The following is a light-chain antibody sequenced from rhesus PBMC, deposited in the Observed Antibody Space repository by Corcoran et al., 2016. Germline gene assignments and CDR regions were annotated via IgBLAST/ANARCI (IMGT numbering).Light chain of an antibody. J-gene: IGLJ1*01. CDR2: DTS. Sequence: QAVVTQEPSLTVSPGGPGTLTCASSTGAVTIGHYPHWFQQKPGQAPKTLIYDTSNKLSWTPARFSGSLHGGKAALTLSGAQPEDEAQYDCWLYYSGGYVFGAGTRLTVL. V-gene: IGLV7-80*01. CDR1: TGAVTIGHY. CDR3: WLYYSGGYV.